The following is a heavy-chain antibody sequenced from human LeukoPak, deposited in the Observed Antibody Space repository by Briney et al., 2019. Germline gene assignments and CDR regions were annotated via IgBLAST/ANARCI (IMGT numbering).Heavy chain of an antibody. CDR2: IIPIFGTA. V-gene: IGHV1-69*13. CDR3: ARSLGYCSSTSCYNTWDYYYYYMDV. Sequence: SEKVSCKTSGGTFTSYAISWVRQAPGQGLEWMGGIIPIFGTANYAQQLQGRVTITADESTSTAYVELSSLRSEDTAVYYCARSLGYCSSTSCYNTWDYYYYYMDVWGKGTTVTVSS. D-gene: IGHD2-2*02. J-gene: IGHJ6*03. CDR1: GGTFTSYA.